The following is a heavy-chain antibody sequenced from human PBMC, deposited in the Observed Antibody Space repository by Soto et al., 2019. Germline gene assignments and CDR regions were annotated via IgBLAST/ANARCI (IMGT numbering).Heavy chain of an antibody. Sequence: ASVKVPCKASGYTFTSYYMHWVRQAPGQGLEWMGIINPSGGSTSYAQKFQGRVTMTRDTSTSTVYMELSSLRSEDTAVYYCARAVGYCSGGSCYSDNWFDPWGQGTLVTVSS. CDR2: INPSGGST. CDR1: GYTFTSYY. J-gene: IGHJ5*02. V-gene: IGHV1-46*01. CDR3: ARAVGYCSGGSCYSDNWFDP. D-gene: IGHD2-15*01.